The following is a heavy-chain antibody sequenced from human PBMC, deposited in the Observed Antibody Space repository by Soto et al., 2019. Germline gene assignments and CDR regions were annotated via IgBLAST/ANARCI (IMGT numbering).Heavy chain of an antibody. CDR1: GFTFSSYG. CDR3: AKDRLVPAAVPSYYGMDV. Sequence: GGFLRLSCAASGFTFSSYGMHWVRQAPDKGLEWVAVISYDGSNKYYADSVKGRFTISRDNSKNTLYLQMNSLRAEDTAVYYCAKDRLVPAAVPSYYGMDVWGQGTTVPVSS. V-gene: IGHV3-30*18. J-gene: IGHJ6*02. CDR2: ISYDGSNK. D-gene: IGHD2-2*01.